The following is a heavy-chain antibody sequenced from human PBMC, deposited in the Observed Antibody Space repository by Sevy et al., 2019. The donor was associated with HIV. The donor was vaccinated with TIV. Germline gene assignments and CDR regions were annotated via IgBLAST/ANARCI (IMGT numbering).Heavy chain of an antibody. J-gene: IGHJ3*02. CDR1: GFSFSSYA. D-gene: IGHD3-3*01. Sequence: GESLKISCAASGFSFSSYAMSWVRQAPGKGLEWVGRIKSKTDGGTTDYAAPVKGRFTISTDESKNTLYLQMNSLKTEDTAVYYCTTDTGISDYDFWSGRDDTFDNWGQGTMVTVSS. CDR3: TTDTGISDYDFWSGRDDTFDN. V-gene: IGHV3-15*01. CDR2: IKSKTDGGTT.